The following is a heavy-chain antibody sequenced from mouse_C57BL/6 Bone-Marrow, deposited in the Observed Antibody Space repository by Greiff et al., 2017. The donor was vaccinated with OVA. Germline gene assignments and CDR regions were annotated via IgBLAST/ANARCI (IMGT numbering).Heavy chain of an antibody. CDR3: ARLGYSGNY. V-gene: IGHV1-26*01. J-gene: IGHJ2*01. CDR1: GYTFTDYY. D-gene: IGHD2-14*01. Sequence: VQLQQSGPELVKPGASVKISCKASGYTFTDYYMNWVKQSHGKSLEWIGDINPNNGGTSYNQKFKGKATLTVDKSSSTAYMELRSLTSEDSAVYYCARLGYSGNYWGQGTTLTVSS. CDR2: INPNNGGT.